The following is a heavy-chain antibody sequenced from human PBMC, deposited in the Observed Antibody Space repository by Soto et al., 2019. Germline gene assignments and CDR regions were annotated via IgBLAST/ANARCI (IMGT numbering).Heavy chain of an antibody. Sequence: EVQLLESGGDLVQPGGSLRLSCAASGFTFRNFAMTWVRQAPGKGLEWVSGISGRGRMTYYAHAVKGHFTISRDNSKNTLDLQMNSLRAEDTAVYYCLRGIEGSGYYYYFGMDVWGQGTTVTVSS. CDR1: GFTFRNFA. D-gene: IGHD2-15*01. CDR2: ISGRGRMT. V-gene: IGHV3-23*01. CDR3: LRGIEGSGYYYYFGMDV. J-gene: IGHJ6*02.